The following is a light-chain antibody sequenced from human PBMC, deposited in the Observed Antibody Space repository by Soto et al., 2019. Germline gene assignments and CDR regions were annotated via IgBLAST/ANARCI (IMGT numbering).Light chain of an antibody. J-gene: IGKJ4*01. CDR2: ETS. V-gene: IGKV3-11*01. CDR3: KQRNDWPALS. CDR1: EYVRVY. Sequence: ENVLTQFPATLSLSPGESATLSCRASEYVRVYLAWYHQKPGQAPRLLMYETSTRAPGIPRRFSGSASGTDVTLSISTLEPEDSGVYYCKQRNDWPALSFGGGTKVEIK.